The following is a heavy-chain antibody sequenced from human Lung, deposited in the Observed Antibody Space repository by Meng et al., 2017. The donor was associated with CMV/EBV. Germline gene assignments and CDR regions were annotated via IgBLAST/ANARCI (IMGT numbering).Heavy chain of an antibody. J-gene: IGHJ4*02. Sequence: QVQLQGVGPGLVQPSGTLSLTCAVSGSSISSSNWWSWVRQPPGKGLEWIGEIYHSGSTNYNPSLKSRVTISVDKSKNQFSLKLSSVTAADTAVYYCASFPPPGKQWLVTDYWGQGTLVTVSS. D-gene: IGHD6-19*01. V-gene: IGHV4-4*02. CDR3: ASFPPPGKQWLVTDY. CDR2: IYHSGST. CDR1: GSSISSSNW.